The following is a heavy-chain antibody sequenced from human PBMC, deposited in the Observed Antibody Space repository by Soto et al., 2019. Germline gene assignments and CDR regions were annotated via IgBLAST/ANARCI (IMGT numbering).Heavy chain of an antibody. CDR1: GGSISSEHYH. CDR3: AREDDGGDRDYYGLDV. V-gene: IGHV4-30-4*01. D-gene: IGHD2-21*02. CDR2: IHYSGSI. Sequence: QVQLQESGPGLVRPSQTLSLTCNVSGGSISSEHYHCTWIRQSPGEGLDWIGYIHYSGSIYYNPSLQRRVTMSVDTSKNLFSLKLSSVSAADTAVYFCAREDDGGDRDYYGLDVWGQGTTVTVSS. J-gene: IGHJ6*02.